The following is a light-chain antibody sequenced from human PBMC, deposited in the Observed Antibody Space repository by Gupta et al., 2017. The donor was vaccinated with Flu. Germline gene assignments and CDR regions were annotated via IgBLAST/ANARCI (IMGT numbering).Light chain of an antibody. V-gene: IGLV1-40*01. CDR3: QSYDSSLTGSV. Sequence: TISCAGSSSNIGAGYDIHWYQHLPGTAPKLLLYANNNRPAGVPDRFSGSKSATSASLAIIGLQTEDEADYYCQSYDSSLTGSVFGGGTKLTVL. J-gene: IGLJ2*01. CDR2: ANN. CDR1: SSNIGAGYD.